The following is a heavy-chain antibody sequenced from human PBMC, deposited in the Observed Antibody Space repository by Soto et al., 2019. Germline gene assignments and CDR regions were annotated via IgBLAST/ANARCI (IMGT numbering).Heavy chain of an antibody. D-gene: IGHD3-22*01. CDR1: GDSISSSNYH. CDR3: ARQTDSYYTFDAFDI. Sequence: SETLSLTCTVSGDSISSSNYHWGWIRQPPGKGLEWIGSVYYSGSTYYNPSLKSRVTISIDASKNHFSLNLNSVTVTDTAVYYCARQTDSYYTFDAFDIWGQGTMVT. V-gene: IGHV4-39*01. CDR2: VYYSGST. J-gene: IGHJ3*02.